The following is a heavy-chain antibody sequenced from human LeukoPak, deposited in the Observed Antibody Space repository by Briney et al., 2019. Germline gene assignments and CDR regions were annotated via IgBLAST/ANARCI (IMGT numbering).Heavy chain of an antibody. CDR2: INPNSGGT. Sequence: ASVKVSCKASGYTFTGYYMHWVRQAPAQGLEWMGWINPNSGGTNYAQKFQGRVTMTRDTSMSTDYMELSSLRSEDTAVYYCARDNSVGDIAWWFDPWGQGTLVTVSS. CDR1: GYTFTGYY. J-gene: IGHJ5*02. D-gene: IGHD3-16*02. CDR3: ARDNSVGDIAWWFDP. V-gene: IGHV1-2*02.